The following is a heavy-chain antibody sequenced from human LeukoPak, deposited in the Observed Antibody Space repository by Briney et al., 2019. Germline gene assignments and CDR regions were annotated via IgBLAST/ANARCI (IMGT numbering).Heavy chain of an antibody. V-gene: IGHV3-7*05. CDR3: TRDASGDTNSGPRMDV. J-gene: IGHJ6*02. D-gene: IGHD1-26*01. Sequence: QPGGCLRLSCAASAFTFRTYWMSWVRQAPGKGLEWVAMKKPDGSEKYYVDSVKGLFTISRDNAKNSLYLQMSSLRAEDTAVYYCTRDASGDTNSGPRMDVWGQGTTVTVSS. CDR2: KKPDGSEK. CDR1: AFTFRTYW.